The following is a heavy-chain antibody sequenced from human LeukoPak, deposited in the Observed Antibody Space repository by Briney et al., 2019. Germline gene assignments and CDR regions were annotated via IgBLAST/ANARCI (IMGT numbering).Heavy chain of an antibody. V-gene: IGHV3-23*01. CDR2: ISGSGGST. CDR1: GFTFSSYA. J-gene: IGHJ4*02. CDR3: AKDGQLVLFPRY. D-gene: IGHD6-13*01. Sequence: NPGGSLRLSCAASGFTFSSYAMSWVRQAPGKGLEWVSAISGSGGSTYYADSVKGRFTISRDSSKNTLYLQMNSLRAEDTAVYYCAKDGQLVLFPRYWGQGTLVTVSS.